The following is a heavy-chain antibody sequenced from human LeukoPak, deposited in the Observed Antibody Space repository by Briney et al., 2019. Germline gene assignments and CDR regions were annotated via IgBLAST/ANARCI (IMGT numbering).Heavy chain of an antibody. CDR3: ARGLSDVY. J-gene: IGHJ4*02. V-gene: IGHV4-34*01. CDR2: INHSGRT. Sequence: SETLSLTCAVSGGSFSGYYWTWIRQPPGKGLEWIGEINHSGRTNYNPSLKSRVTISIDTSKNQFSLILSSVTAADTAVYYCARGLSDVYWGQGTLVTVSS. CDR1: GGSFSGYY.